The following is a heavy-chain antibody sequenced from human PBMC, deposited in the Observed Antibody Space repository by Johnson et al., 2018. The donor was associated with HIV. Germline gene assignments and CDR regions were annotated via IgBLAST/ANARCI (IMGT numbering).Heavy chain of an antibody. CDR1: GFAFRSYG. V-gene: IGHV3-33*06. CDR3: AKEAYSSDAFDI. CDR2: IWYDGNNK. D-gene: IGHD2-21*01. Sequence: QVLLVESGGGMVQPGRSLRLSCAASGFAFRSYGMHWVRQAPGKGLEWVAVIWYDGNNKYYADSVKGRFTVSRDNSKNTLYLQMNSLRAEDTAVYYCAKEAYSSDAFDIWGQGTMVTVSS. J-gene: IGHJ3*02.